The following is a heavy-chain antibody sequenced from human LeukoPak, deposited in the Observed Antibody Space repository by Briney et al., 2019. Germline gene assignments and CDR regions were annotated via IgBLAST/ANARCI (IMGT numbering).Heavy chain of an antibody. CDR3: WGGGWKKPFDY. D-gene: IGHD2-21*01. J-gene: IGHJ4*02. Sequence: SVKVSCKASGGTFSSDAISWVRQAPGQWLEWMGGIIPIFGTANYAQKFQGRVTITADESTSTAYMELSSLRSEDTAVYYCWGGGWKKPFDYWGQGTLVTVSS. CDR1: GGTFSSDA. V-gene: IGHV1-69*13. CDR2: IIPIFGTA.